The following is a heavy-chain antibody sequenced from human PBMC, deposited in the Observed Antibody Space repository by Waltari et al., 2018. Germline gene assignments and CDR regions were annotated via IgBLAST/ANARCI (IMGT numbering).Heavy chain of an antibody. CDR1: GGSITSNRHY. J-gene: IGHJ3*01. CDR2: RSYNGPT. V-gene: IGHV4-39*02. D-gene: IGHD5-12*01. CDR3: ATYIGASIGTAAFDV. Sequence: QLQLQESGPGLGKPSETLSLTCIVSGGSITSNRHYWAWIRQPPGQGLAWIGTRSYNGPTTRSPSLKSRVTVSRDTSKNHLSLKLGSVTAADTAVYYCATYIGASIGTAAFDVWGQGTMVTVSS.